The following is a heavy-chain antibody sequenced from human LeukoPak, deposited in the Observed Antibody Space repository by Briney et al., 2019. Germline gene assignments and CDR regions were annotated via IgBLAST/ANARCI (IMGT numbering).Heavy chain of an antibody. Sequence: SETLSLTCAVYGGSFSGYYWSWIRQPPGKGLEWIGEINHSGSTNYNPSLKSRVTISVDTSKNQFSLKLSSVTAADTAVYYCARVVAPAARRWFDPWGQGTLVTVSS. J-gene: IGHJ5*02. V-gene: IGHV4-34*01. CDR3: ARVVAPAARRWFDP. CDR1: GGSFSGYY. CDR2: INHSGST. D-gene: IGHD2-2*01.